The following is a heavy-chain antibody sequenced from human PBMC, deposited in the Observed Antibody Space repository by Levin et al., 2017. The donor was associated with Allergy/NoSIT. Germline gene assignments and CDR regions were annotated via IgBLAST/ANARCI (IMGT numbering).Heavy chain of an antibody. CDR2: INPNSGGT. CDR1: GYTFTGYY. CDR3: APYRRGYSYGYLSSWWFFDY. D-gene: IGHD5-18*01. J-gene: IGHJ4*02. V-gene: IGHV1-2*02. Sequence: ASVKVSCKASGYTFTGYYMHWVRQAPGQGLEWMGWINPNSGGTNYAQKFQGRVTMTRDTSISTAYMELSRLRSDDTAVYYCAPYRRGYSYGYLSSWWFFDYWGQGTLVTVSS.